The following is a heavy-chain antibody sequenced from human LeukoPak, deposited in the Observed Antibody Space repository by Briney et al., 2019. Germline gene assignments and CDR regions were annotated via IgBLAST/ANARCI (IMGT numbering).Heavy chain of an antibody. J-gene: IGHJ3*02. CDR2: IYYSGST. CDR3: ARADCSSTSCYAGDAFDI. D-gene: IGHD2-2*01. V-gene: IGHV4-39*07. Sequence: SETLSLTCTVSGGSISSGGYYWGWIRQPPGKGLEWIGSIYYSGSTYYNPSLKSRVTISVDTSKNQFSLKLSSVTAADTAVYYCARADCSSTSCYAGDAFDIWGQGTMVTVSS. CDR1: GGSISSGGYY.